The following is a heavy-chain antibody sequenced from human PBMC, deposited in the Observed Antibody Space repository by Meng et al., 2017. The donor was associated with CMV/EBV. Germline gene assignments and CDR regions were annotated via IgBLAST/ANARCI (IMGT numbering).Heavy chain of an antibody. J-gene: IGHJ3*02. CDR1: GGTFSSYA. CDR3: ARDVEDYYDSLWAFDI. D-gene: IGHD3-22*01. CDR2: IIPIFGTA. V-gene: IGHV1-69*05. Sequence: SVKVSCKASGGTFSSYAISWVRQAPGQGLEWMGGIIPIFGTANYAQKFQGRVTITTDESTSTAYMELSSLRSEDTAVYYCARDVEDYYDSLWAFDIWGQGTMVTVSS.